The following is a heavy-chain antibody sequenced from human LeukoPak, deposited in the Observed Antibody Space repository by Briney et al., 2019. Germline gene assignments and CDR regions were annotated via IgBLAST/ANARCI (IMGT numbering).Heavy chain of an antibody. CDR3: ARSGWFGELGFDY. J-gene: IGHJ4*02. D-gene: IGHD3-10*01. V-gene: IGHV3-21*01. CDR1: GFTFNTYN. Sequence: PGGSLRLSSVASGFTFNTYNMNWVRQAPGKGLEWVSSITSSSSYIYHADSVKGRFTFSRDNAKNSLYLQMNSLRAEDTAVYYCARSGWFGELGFDYWGQGTLVTVSS. CDR2: ITSSSSYI.